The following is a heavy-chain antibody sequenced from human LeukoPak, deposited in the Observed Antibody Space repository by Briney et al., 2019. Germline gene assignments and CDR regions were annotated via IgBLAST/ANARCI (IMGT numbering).Heavy chain of an antibody. D-gene: IGHD3-10*01. V-gene: IGHV4-39*07. CDR1: SASITSSPYF. Sequence: PSETLCLTCTVSSASITSSPYFWGWIRQSPGKGLEWIGRISYSGTTYYNPSLKSRVTISVDTSKNQFSLKLSSVTAADTAVYYCARGGIWFGELLGNWFDPWGQGTLVTVSS. J-gene: IGHJ5*02. CDR2: ISYSGTT. CDR3: ARGGIWFGELLGNWFDP.